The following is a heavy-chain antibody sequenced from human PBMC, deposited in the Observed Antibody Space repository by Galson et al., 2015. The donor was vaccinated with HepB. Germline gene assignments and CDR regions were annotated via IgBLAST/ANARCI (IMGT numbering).Heavy chain of an antibody. D-gene: IGHD2-2*01. CDR3: ANSTTLPNWFDP. Sequence: SCKASGYTFNSNALHWVRQAPGQRLEWMGWINGGNGHTEYSEKFQGRVTITRDTSASTAYMELSSLRFEDTAVYYCANSTTLPNWFDPWGQGTLVTVSS. V-gene: IGHV1-3*01. CDR1: GYTFNSNA. J-gene: IGHJ5*02. CDR2: INGGNGHT.